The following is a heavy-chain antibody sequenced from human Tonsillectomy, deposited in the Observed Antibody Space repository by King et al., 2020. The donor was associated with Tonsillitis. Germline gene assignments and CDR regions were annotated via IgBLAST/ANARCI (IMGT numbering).Heavy chain of an antibody. CDR2: INPNSGGT. Sequence: QLVQSGAEVKKPGASVKVSCKASGYTFTGYYMHWVRQAPVQGLEWMGWINPNSGGTNYAQKFQGRVTMTRDTSISTSYMELSRLRSDDTAVYYCARVGGDSSGYYRGDYFDYWGQGTMVTVSS. D-gene: IGHD3-22*01. CDR1: GYTFTGYY. J-gene: IGHJ4*02. CDR3: ARVGGDSSGYYRGDYFDY. V-gene: IGHV1-2*02.